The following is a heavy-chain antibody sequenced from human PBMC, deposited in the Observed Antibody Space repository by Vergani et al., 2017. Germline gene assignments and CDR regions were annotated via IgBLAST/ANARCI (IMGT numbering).Heavy chain of an antibody. V-gene: IGHV3-23*04. CDR1: GFTFSACP. J-gene: IGHJ3*01. CDR3: AREYSSTSGRAFDF. Sequence: DVHLAESGGGVIQPGGSVRLSCAASGFTFSACPMTWVRQAPGKGLEWVSAISARYPSTYYADSVKGRFTISRDNSKNMLYLQMNSLRAEDTAVYYCAREYSSTSGRAFDFWGQGTKVTVSS. D-gene: IGHD2-2*01. CDR2: ISARYPST.